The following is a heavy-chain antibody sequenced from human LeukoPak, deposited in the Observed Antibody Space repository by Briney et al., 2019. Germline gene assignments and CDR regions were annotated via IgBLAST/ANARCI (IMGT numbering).Heavy chain of an antibody. CDR1: GDSVTSGGFY. CDR2: VYYTGST. D-gene: IGHD3-10*01. V-gene: IGHV4-39*02. J-gene: IGHJ5*02. Sequence: PSETLSLTCTVSGDSVTSGGFYWAWLRQPPGKGLEWIATVYYTGSTYYNPSLHRRVTISLDTSKNHFSLKLRSVVAPDTAAYYCARHSGSGSLSRPFDPWGQGTLVTVSS. CDR3: ARHSGSGSLSRPFDP.